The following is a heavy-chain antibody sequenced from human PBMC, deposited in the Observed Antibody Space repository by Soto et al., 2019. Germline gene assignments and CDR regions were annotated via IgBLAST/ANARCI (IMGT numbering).Heavy chain of an antibody. D-gene: IGHD6-19*01. CDR1: GGSISSYY. Sequence: SETLSLTCTVSGGSISSYYWSWIRQPPGKGLEWIGYIYYSGSTNYNPSLKSRVTISVDTSKNQFSLKLSSVTAADTAVYYCARAEQWLGYFDYWVQGTLVTVSS. CDR2: IYYSGST. CDR3: ARAEQWLGYFDY. V-gene: IGHV4-59*01. J-gene: IGHJ4*02.